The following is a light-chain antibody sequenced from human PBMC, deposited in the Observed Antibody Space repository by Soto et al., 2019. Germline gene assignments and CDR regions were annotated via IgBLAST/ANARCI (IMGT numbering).Light chain of an antibody. J-gene: IGLJ3*02. CDR3: RSYTYSNTGV. CDR1: SSDVGGPNY. V-gene: IGLV2-14*01. Sequence: QSALTQPASVSGSPGQSITISCTGTSSDVGGPNYVSWYQQHPGKAPKLIIYEVNKWPSGVSNRFSGSKSGNTASLTVSGLQAEDEADYYCRSYTYSNTGVFGGGTKLTVL. CDR2: EVN.